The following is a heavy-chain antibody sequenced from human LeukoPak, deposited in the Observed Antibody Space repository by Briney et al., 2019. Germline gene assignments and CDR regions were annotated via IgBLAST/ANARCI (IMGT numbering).Heavy chain of an antibody. CDR2: IYYSGST. CDR1: GGSISSSSYY. J-gene: IGHJ3*02. V-gene: IGHV4-39*01. D-gene: IGHD4-17*01. CDR3: ARRVLNDYGDYENAFDI. Sequence: SETLSLTCTVSGGSISSSSYYWGWIRQPPGKGLEWIGSIYYSGSTYYNPSLKSRVTISVDTSKNQFSLKLSSVTAADTAVYYCARRVLNDYGDYENAFDIWGQGTMVTVSS.